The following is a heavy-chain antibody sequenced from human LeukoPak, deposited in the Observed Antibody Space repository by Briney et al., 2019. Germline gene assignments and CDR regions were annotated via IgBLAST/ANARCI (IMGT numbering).Heavy chain of an antibody. Sequence: GGSLRLSCAASGFTFSSYWMSWVRQAPGKGLEWVANIKQDGSEKYYVDSVKGRFTISRDNAKNSLYLQMNSLRAEDTAVYYCARDPASWFSHPYERDYYFDYWGQGTLVTVSS. V-gene: IGHV3-7*01. CDR3: ARDPASWFSHPYERDYYFDY. CDR2: IKQDGSEK. CDR1: GFTFSSYW. D-gene: IGHD3-9*01. J-gene: IGHJ4*02.